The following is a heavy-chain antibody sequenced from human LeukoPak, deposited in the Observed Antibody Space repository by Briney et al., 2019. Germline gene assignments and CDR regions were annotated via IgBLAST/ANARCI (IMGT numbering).Heavy chain of an antibody. D-gene: IGHD7-27*01. CDR2: VYYSGTT. J-gene: IGHJ4*02. CDR3: ASLKRGESNWGSSYYFDY. V-gene: IGHV4-39*01. CDR1: GGSISSRSYY. Sequence: LETLSLTCTVSGGSISSRSYYWGWIRQPPGKGLEWIGNVYYSGTTHYNPSLKSRVTISVDTSKNQFSLKLNSVTAADTAVYYCASLKRGESNWGSSYYFDYWGQGTLVTVSS.